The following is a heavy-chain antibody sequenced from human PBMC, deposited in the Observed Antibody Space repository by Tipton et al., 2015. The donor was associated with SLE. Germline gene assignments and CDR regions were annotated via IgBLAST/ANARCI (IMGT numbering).Heavy chain of an antibody. V-gene: IGHV1-18*01. D-gene: IGHD4-17*01. CDR1: GYTFTSYG. CDR3: ARGPGDYGDYGYYYYYYGFDV. CDR2: ISAYNGNT. J-gene: IGHJ6*02. Sequence: QLVQSGAEVKKPGASVKVSCKASGYTFTSYGISWVRQAPGQGLEWMGWISAYNGNTNYAQKLQGRVTMTTDTSTSTAYMELRSLRSDDTAVYYCARGPGDYGDYGYYYYYYGFDVWGQGTTVTVSS.